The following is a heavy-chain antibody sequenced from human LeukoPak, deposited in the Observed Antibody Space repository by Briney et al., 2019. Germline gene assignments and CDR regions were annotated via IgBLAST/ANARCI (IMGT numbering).Heavy chain of an antibody. CDR1: GFTFDDYG. CDR2: ISGSGGST. V-gene: IGHV3-23*01. Sequence: GGSLRLSCEASGFTFDDYGMSWVRQGPGKGLEWVSAISGSGGSTYYADSVKGRFTISRANSKNSLYLQMGSPTGEALAVYYGAIIVLVRRKYYWGQGTLVTVSS. D-gene: IGHD2-21*01. CDR3: AIIVLVRRKYY. J-gene: IGHJ4*02.